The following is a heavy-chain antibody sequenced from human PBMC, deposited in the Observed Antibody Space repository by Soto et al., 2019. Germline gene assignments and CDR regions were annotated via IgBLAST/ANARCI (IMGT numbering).Heavy chain of an antibody. CDR2: IHYSGST. J-gene: IGHJ6*02. D-gene: IGHD4-17*01. CDR1: GGSVSSGSYY. CDR3: ARDYVTTVTTGYSYYGMDV. V-gene: IGHV4-61*01. Sequence: SETLSLTCTVSGGSVSSGSYYWNWIRQPPGKGLEWIGYIHYSGSTSYNPSLKSRVTISVDTPKNQFSLKLSSVTAADTAVYYCARDYVTTVTTGYSYYGMDVWGQGTTVTVSS.